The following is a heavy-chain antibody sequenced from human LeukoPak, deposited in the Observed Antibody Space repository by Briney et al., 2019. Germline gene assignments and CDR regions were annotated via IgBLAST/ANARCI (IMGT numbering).Heavy chain of an antibody. CDR3: ARAADTAMALYYFDY. V-gene: IGHV3-21*01. D-gene: IGHD5-18*01. CDR1: GFTFSSYS. Sequence: GGSLRLSCAASGFTFSSYSMNWVPQAPGKGLEWGSSISSSSRYIYYADSVKGRFTISRDNPKNSLYMQMNSLRAEDAAVYYCARAADTAMALYYFDYWGQGTLVTVSS. J-gene: IGHJ4*02. CDR2: ISSSSRYI.